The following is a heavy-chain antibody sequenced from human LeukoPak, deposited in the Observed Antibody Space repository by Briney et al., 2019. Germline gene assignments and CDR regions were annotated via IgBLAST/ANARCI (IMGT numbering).Heavy chain of an antibody. CDR2: IIPIFGIA. CDR3: ARGTTVVEAYGMDV. CDR1: GGTFSSYA. J-gene: IGHJ6*02. Sequence: ASVKVSWKASGGTFSSYAISWVRQAPVQGLEWMGRIIPIFGIANYAQKFQGRVTITADKSTSTAYMELSSLRSEDTAVYYCARGTTVVEAYGMDVWGQGTTVTVSS. V-gene: IGHV1-69*04. D-gene: IGHD4-23*01.